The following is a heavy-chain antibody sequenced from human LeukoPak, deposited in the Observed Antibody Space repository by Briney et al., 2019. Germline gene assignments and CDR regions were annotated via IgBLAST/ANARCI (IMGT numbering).Heavy chain of an antibody. CDR1: GFSFSTYW. D-gene: IGHD3-3*01. Sequence: GGSLTLSCAASGFSFSTYWMSWVRQPPGKGLEWLANIKQDGSKKYYAYSVKGRSTISRTNTKTSLYLQTIRLRAEDTAVYYCARGWSGGTCYDGVWYYNGLDVGGEGTTVSVSS. CDR3: ARGWSGGTCYDGVWYYNGLDV. V-gene: IGHV3-7*05. J-gene: IGHJ6*04. CDR2: IKQDGSKK.